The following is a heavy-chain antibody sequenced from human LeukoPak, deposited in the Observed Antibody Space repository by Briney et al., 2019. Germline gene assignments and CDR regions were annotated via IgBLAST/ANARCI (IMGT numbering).Heavy chain of an antibody. Sequence: GGSLRLSCAVSGFTSSNAWMSWVRQAPGKGLEWVSFIRSKGYSGTAEYAASVKGRFTISRDDSKSIAYLQMNSLKTEDTAVYYCSRGSPGDSWSGYYMDVWGKGTTVTVSS. V-gene: IGHV3-49*04. CDR1: GFTSSNAW. D-gene: IGHD3-3*01. CDR2: IRSKGYSGTA. CDR3: SRGSPGDSWSGYYMDV. J-gene: IGHJ6*03.